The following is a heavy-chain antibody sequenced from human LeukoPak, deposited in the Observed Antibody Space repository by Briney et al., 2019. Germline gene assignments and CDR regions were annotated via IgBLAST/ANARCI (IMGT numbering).Heavy chain of an antibody. J-gene: IGHJ4*02. CDR2: ISNDGSNK. CDR1: GFTFSSYA. D-gene: IGHD3-3*01. V-gene: IGHV3-30-3*01. Sequence: PGRSLRLSCAASGFTFSSYAMHWVRQAPGEGLEWVAVISNDGSNKYYPDSVKGRFTISRDSSKNTLYLQMNSLRAEDTAVYYCARGAGLWSGYSPVDNWGQGTLVTVSS. CDR3: ARGAGLWSGYSPVDN.